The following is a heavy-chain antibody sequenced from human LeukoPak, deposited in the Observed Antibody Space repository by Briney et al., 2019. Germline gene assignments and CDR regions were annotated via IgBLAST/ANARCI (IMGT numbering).Heavy chain of an antibody. CDR2: IYYSGST. Sequence: SETLSLTCTVSGGSISSYYWSWIRQPPGKGLEWIGYIYYSGSTNYNPSLKSRVTISVDTSKNQFSLKLSSVTAADTAVYYCARVYDFWSGSNWFDPWGQGTLVIVSS. D-gene: IGHD3-3*01. J-gene: IGHJ5*02. V-gene: IGHV4-59*01. CDR3: ARVYDFWSGSNWFDP. CDR1: GGSISSYY.